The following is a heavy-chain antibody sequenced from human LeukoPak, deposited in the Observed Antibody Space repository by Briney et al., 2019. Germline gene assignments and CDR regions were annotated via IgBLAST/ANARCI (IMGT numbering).Heavy chain of an antibody. J-gene: IGHJ4*02. CDR3: AKDSSTWGNLAGHFDS. CDR1: GGSIVSHH. D-gene: IGHD6-13*01. Sequence: SETLSLTCTVSGGSIVSHHWNWIRQPAGRGLEWIGRFYASGTTNTSPSLKSRVTMSVDTSKNQFSLKLSSVTAADTAVYYCAKDSSTWGNLAGHFDSWGQGTLVTVSS. V-gene: IGHV4-4*07. CDR2: FYASGTT.